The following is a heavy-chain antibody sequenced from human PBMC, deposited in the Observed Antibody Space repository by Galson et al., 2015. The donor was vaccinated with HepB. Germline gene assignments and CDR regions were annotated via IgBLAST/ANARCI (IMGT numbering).Heavy chain of an antibody. J-gene: IGHJ6*02. V-gene: IGHV3-21*01. CDR3: ASDFLGGYSYGSYYYYGMDV. D-gene: IGHD5-18*01. CDR1: GFTFSSYS. CDR2: ISSSSSYI. Sequence: SLRLSCAAPGFTFSSYSMNWVRQAPGKGLEWVSSISSSSSYIYYADSVKGRFTISRDNAKNSLYLQMNSLRAEDTAVYYWASDFLGGYSYGSYYYYGMDVWGQGTTVTVSS.